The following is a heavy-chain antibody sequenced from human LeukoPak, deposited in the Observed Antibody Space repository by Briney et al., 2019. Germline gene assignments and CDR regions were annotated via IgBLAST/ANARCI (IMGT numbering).Heavy chain of an antibody. CDR2: FYSGGSA. D-gene: IGHD5-12*01. Sequence: SETLSLTCTVSGGSISSYYWSWTRQPAGKGLEWIGRFYSGGSADYNPSLKSRVTMSVDTSKNQFSLKLSSVTAADTAVYYCARVYSGYDLPGSLANYYFDYWGQGTLVTVSS. J-gene: IGHJ4*02. CDR1: GGSISSYY. V-gene: IGHV4-4*07. CDR3: ARVYSGYDLPGSLANYYFDY.